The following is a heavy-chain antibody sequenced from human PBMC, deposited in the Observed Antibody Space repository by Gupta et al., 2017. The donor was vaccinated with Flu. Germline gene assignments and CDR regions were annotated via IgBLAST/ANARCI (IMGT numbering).Heavy chain of an antibody. Sequence: QLQLQESGPGLVKPSETLSLTCTVSGGSISSSSYYWGWLRQPPGKGLEWIGSIYYSGITSYHPSLQCRVTISVDTSKNQFSLKLISVTAADTAVYYCARLRWDYGSGSYYDLLVAGPDAFDIWGQGTMVTVSS. CDR1: GGSISSSSYY. J-gene: IGHJ3*02. V-gene: IGHV4-39*01. CDR2: IYYSGIT. CDR3: ARLRWDYGSGSYYDLLVAGPDAFDI. D-gene: IGHD3-10*01.